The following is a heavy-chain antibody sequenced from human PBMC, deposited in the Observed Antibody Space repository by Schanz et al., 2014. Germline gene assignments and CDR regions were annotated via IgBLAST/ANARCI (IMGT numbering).Heavy chain of an antibody. D-gene: IGHD5-18*01. J-gene: IGHJ4*02. CDR3: ATIPRGNIYGYFDY. V-gene: IGHV4-59*11. Sequence: QVQLQESGPGLVKPSETLSLTCTVSGGSISSHYWSWVRQAPGEGLEWIAYLLSSERAKYNPSLDSRSTLSLDTSKSQFFLHLRYVTAADTAVYYCATIPRGNIYGYFDYWGQGSLVTVSS. CDR2: LLSSERA. CDR1: GGSISSHY.